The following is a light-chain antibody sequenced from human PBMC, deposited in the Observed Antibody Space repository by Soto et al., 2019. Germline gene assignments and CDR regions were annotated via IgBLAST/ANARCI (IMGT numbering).Light chain of an antibody. Sequence: ELVFTQSPGTLSLSPGERATLSCRASQSVSSSYLAWYQQKPGQAPRLLIYGASNRATGIPDRFSGSGSGTDFTLTISSLQSEDFAVYYCQQFRNWPWTFGQGTKVDI. J-gene: IGKJ1*01. CDR3: QQFRNWPWT. CDR2: GAS. CDR1: QSVSSSY. V-gene: IGKV3-20*01.